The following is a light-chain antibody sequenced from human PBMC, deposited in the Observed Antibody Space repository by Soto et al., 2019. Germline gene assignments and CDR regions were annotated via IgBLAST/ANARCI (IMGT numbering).Light chain of an antibody. J-gene: IGKJ4*01. V-gene: IGKV1-9*01. Sequence: IQFTQSPSSLSASVGDRVTITCRASQGIAHYLAWYQQKPGKAPNLLIYTASTLQSGVPSRFSGSGSGTDFTLTISSLQPEDFATYYCQRVNSYPLTFGGGTKVDI. CDR3: QRVNSYPLT. CDR2: TAS. CDR1: QGIAHY.